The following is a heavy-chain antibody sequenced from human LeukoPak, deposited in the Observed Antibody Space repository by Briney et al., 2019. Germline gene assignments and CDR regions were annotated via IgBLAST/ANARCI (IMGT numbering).Heavy chain of an antibody. CDR1: GFTFSSYD. Sequence: GGSLRLSCAASGFTFSSYDMHWVRQATGKGLEWVSAIGTAGDTYYPGSVKGRFTISRENAKNSLYLQMNSLRAGDTAVYYCAREHSSSWSTTLYGMDVWGQGTTVTVSS. J-gene: IGHJ6*02. CDR2: IGTAGDT. V-gene: IGHV3-13*01. CDR3: AREHSSSWSTTLYGMDV. D-gene: IGHD6-13*01.